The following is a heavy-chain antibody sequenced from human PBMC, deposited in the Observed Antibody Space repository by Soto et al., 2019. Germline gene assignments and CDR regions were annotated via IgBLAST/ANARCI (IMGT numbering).Heavy chain of an antibody. Sequence: GGSLRLSCTASGFTFTNRAMIWVRQAPGKGLEWISASTATGTYYADSVKGRFTISRDNSKNMLYLQMNSLRAEDTAVYYCARVTTLAFDYWGQGTLVTVSS. V-gene: IGHV3-23*01. D-gene: IGHD3-22*01. CDR1: GFTFTNRA. J-gene: IGHJ4*02. CDR3: ARVTTLAFDY. CDR2: STATGT.